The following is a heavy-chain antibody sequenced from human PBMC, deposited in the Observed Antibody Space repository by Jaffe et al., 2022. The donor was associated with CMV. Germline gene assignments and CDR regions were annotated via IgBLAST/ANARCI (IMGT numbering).Heavy chain of an antibody. J-gene: IGHJ5*02. CDR3: AKESSSWQANWFDP. Sequence: EVQLVQSGGGLVKPGGSLRLSCAASGFGFSSYGMNWVRQAPGKGLEWVSSITRSNYIYYADSVKGRFTISRDNAKNSLYLQMNSLRAEDTAVYYCAKESSSWQANWFDPWGQGTLVTVSS. D-gene: IGHD6-13*01. CDR2: ITRSNYI. V-gene: IGHV3-21*01. CDR1: GFGFSSYG.